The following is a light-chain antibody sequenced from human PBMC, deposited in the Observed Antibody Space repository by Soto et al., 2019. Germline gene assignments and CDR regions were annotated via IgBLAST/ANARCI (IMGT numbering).Light chain of an antibody. CDR2: DAS. CDR1: QSVDKY. Sequence: EIVLTQSPATLSFSPGERATLSCRASQSVDKYLVWYQQKPGQAPRLLIYDASSRATGIPARVSGSGSGTDFTLTITSLEPEDFAVYYCQQRTNWPLTFGGGTKLEIK. V-gene: IGKV3-11*01. CDR3: QQRTNWPLT. J-gene: IGKJ4*01.